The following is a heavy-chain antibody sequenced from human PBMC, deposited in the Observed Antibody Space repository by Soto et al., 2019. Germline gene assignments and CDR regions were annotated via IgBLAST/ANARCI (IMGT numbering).Heavy chain of an antibody. J-gene: IGHJ3*02. CDR3: ARDHPDVGAFDI. CDR1: GYTFTSYY. Sequence: ASVKVSCKASGYTFTSYYMHWVRQAPGQGLEWMGIINPSGGSTSYAQKFQGRVTMTRDTSTSTVYMELGSLRSEDTAVYYCARDHPDVGAFDIWGQGTMVTVSS. V-gene: IGHV1-46*03. CDR2: INPSGGST.